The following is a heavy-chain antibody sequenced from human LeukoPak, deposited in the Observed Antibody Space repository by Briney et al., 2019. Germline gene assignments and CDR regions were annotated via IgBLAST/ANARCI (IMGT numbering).Heavy chain of an antibody. CDR1: GFTFSSYS. J-gene: IGHJ4*02. D-gene: IGHD6-19*01. Sequence: GGSLRLSCAASGFTFSSYSMNWVRQAPGKGLEWVSYISSSSSTIYYADSVKGRFTISRDNVKNSLYLQMNSLRAEDTAVYYCARGLEWLGTYYFDYWGQGTLVTVSS. CDR2: ISSSSSTI. CDR3: ARGLEWLGTYYFDY. V-gene: IGHV3-48*04.